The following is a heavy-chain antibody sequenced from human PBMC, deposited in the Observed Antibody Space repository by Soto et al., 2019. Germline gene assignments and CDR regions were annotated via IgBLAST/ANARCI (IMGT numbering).Heavy chain of an antibody. V-gene: IGHV1-18*01. J-gene: IGHJ6*02. CDR1: GYIFTTYG. Sequence: QIQLVQSGGEVERPGASVTVSCEASGYIFTTYGLSWVRQTPAHGLEWMGWISTDSGYTQYSQLLQGRVTMARDTSTNIAYMDLRDLTFDDTGIYYCARDRPPGSLYGMDAWGQGTAVTVSS. CDR3: ARDRPPGSLYGMDA. CDR2: ISTDSGYT.